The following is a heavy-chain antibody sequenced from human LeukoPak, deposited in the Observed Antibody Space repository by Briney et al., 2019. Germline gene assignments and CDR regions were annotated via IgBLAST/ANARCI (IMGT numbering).Heavy chain of an antibody. J-gene: IGHJ4*02. D-gene: IGHD6-19*01. V-gene: IGHV3-23*01. CDR3: AKVSSGWYRVDY. CDR1: GFTFSSYG. CDR2: ISGSGGST. Sequence: GGSLRLSCAASGFTFSSYGMSWVRQAPGKGLEWVSAISGSGGSTYYADSVKGRFTISRDNSKNTLYLQMNSLRAEDTAVYYCAKVSSGWYRVDYWGQGTLVTVSS.